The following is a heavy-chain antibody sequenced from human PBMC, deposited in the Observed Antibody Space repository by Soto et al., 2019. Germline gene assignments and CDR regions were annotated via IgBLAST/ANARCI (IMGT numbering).Heavy chain of an antibody. J-gene: IGHJ5*02. Sequence: GGSLRLSCAASGFTFSSYAMSWVRQAPGKGLEWVSAISGSGGSTYYADSVKGRFTISRDNSKNTLYLQMNSLRAEDTAVYYCAKEDIVVVVADVRWFDPWGQGTLVTVSS. CDR3: AKEDIVVVVADVRWFDP. CDR2: ISGSGGST. CDR1: GFTFSSYA. D-gene: IGHD2-15*01. V-gene: IGHV3-23*01.